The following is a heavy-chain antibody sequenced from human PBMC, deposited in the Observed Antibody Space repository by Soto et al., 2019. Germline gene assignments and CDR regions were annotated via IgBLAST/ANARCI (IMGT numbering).Heavy chain of an antibody. Sequence: SVKVSCKASGGTFSSYAISWVRQAPGQGLEWMGGIIPIFGTANYAQKFQGRVTITADESTSTAYMELSSLRSEDTAVYYCARDTPSAAAGTNWFDPWGQGTLVTVSS. V-gene: IGHV1-69*13. CDR3: ARDTPSAAAGTNWFDP. D-gene: IGHD6-13*01. CDR1: GGTFSSYA. J-gene: IGHJ5*02. CDR2: IIPIFGTA.